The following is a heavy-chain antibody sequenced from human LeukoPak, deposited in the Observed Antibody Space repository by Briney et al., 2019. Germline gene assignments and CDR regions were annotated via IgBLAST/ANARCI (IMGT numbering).Heavy chain of an antibody. Sequence: PSQTLSLTCTVSGGSISSGGYYWSWIRQHPGKGLEWIGYIYYSGSTNYNPSLKSRVTISVDTSKNQFSLKLSSVTAADTAVYYCARGRKDIVVVVADTSEVDYWGQGTLVTVSS. J-gene: IGHJ4*02. CDR2: IYYSGST. V-gene: IGHV4-31*03. CDR1: GGSISSGGYY. CDR3: ARGRKDIVVVVADTSEVDY. D-gene: IGHD2-15*01.